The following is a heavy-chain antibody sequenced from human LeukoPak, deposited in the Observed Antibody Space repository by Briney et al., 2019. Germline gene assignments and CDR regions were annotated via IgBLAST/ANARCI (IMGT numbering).Heavy chain of an antibody. V-gene: IGHV3-9*03. CDR1: GFTFDDYA. D-gene: IGHD6-13*01. J-gene: IGHJ4*02. Sequence: PGGSLRLSCTASGFTFDDYAMHWVRQAPGKGLEWVSGISWDSGSIGYADSVKGRFTISRDNAKNSLYLQMNSLRAEDMALYYCAKALNPGIAAAPFDYWGQGTLVTVSS. CDR2: ISWDSGSI. CDR3: AKALNPGIAAAPFDY.